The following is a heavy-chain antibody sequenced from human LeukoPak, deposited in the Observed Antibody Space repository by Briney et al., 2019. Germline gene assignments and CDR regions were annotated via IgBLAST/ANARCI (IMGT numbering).Heavy chain of an antibody. J-gene: IGHJ3*02. CDR3: AKSHIAAVTGFDFDS. V-gene: IGHV4-39*01. CDR2: IYYSGST. CDR1: GGSNSSSSYY. Sequence: PSETLSLTCTVSGGSNSSSSYYWGWIRQPPGKGLEWIGSIYYSGSTYYNPSLKSRVTITVDTSKNQFSLKLSSVTAADTTVYYCAKSHIAAVTGFDFDSCGQGTLVTVSS. D-gene: IGHD2-21*01.